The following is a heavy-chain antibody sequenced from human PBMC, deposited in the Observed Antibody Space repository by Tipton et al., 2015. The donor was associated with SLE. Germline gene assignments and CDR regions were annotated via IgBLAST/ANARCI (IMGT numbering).Heavy chain of an antibody. V-gene: IGHV4-38-2*01. CDR2: VYRTA. CDR1: GYPISSCYY. Sequence: LRLSCSVSGYPISSCYYWGWVRQSPVKGLEWIGIVYRTAYYNPALKSRVTVSVETSKNEVSLKLNSVTASDTAVYYCVSGVGNTGRFHYWGQGALVTVSS. D-gene: IGHD1-14*01. J-gene: IGHJ4*02. CDR3: VSGVGNTGRFHY.